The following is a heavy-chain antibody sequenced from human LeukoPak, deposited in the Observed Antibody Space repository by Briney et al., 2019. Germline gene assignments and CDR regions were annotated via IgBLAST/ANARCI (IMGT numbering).Heavy chain of an antibody. D-gene: IGHD3-10*01. V-gene: IGHV5-51*01. CDR1: GYIFSSYW. Sequence: GESLKISCKGSGYIFSSYWIGWVRQMPGKGLEWMAIIYPSDSDTRYSPSFQGQVTISADKSNSTAYLQWGSLKASDTAMYYCARAMLRGANSPLDIWGQGTMVTVSS. J-gene: IGHJ3*02. CDR3: ARAMLRGANSPLDI. CDR2: IYPSDSDT.